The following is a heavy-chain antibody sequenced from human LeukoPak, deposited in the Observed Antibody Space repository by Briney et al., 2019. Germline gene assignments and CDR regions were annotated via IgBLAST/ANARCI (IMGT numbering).Heavy chain of an antibody. Sequence: GESLRISCKGSGYSFTSYWIGWVRQMPGKGLEWMEIIYPGDSDTRYSPSFQGQVTISADKSISTAHLQWSSLKASDTAMYYCARQSANYDYVWGSYRYWYYFDYWGQGTLVTVSS. V-gene: IGHV5-51*01. J-gene: IGHJ4*02. CDR2: IYPGDSDT. CDR3: ARQSANYDYVWGSYRYWYYFDY. CDR1: GYSFTSYW. D-gene: IGHD3-16*02.